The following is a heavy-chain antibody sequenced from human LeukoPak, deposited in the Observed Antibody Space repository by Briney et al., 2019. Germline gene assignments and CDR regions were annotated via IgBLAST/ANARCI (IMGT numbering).Heavy chain of an antibody. D-gene: IGHD2-8*01. CDR3: AKDGQSFNSMYDYFDS. CDR1: GFTFRNFA. V-gene: IGHV3-23*01. CDR2: IGGGDT. J-gene: IGHJ4*02. Sequence: GGSLRLSCSASGFTFRNFAISWVRQAPGKGLEWVSSIGGGDTHYADSVKGRFTISKDDSRSTVDLQMSSLRAEDTAVYYCAKDGQSFNSMYDYFDSWGQGTLVTVSS.